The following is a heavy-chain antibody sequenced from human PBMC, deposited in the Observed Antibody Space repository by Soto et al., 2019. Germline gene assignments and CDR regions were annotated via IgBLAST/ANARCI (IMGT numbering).Heavy chain of an antibody. Sequence: EVQLLESGGGLVQVGVSLVLSCPASGFTFTNYPMSWVRQAPGKGLEWVSSISGTGGSTYYADSVRGRFIISRDNSKNTLYLKLNSLRTEDTALYYCATNNLFGSGTKDYWGQGTLVTVSS. J-gene: IGHJ4*02. CDR3: ATNNLFGSGTKDY. V-gene: IGHV3-23*01. CDR2: ISGTGGST. CDR1: GFTFTNYP. D-gene: IGHD3-10*01.